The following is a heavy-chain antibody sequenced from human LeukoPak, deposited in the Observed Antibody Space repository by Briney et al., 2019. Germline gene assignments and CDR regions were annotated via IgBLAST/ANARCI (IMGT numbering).Heavy chain of an antibody. J-gene: IGHJ5*01. CDR1: GFTFSNYG. D-gene: IGHD2-2*01. Sequence: GGSLRLSCAASGFTFSNYGMSWVRQAPGKGLEWVSAITGSGGTTYYADSMKGRFTISRDNSKNTLYLQMNSLRAEDTAVYYCAKDRHAPGRYCSSTSCFPFDSWGQGTLVTVSS. CDR2: ITGSGGTT. CDR3: AKDRHAPGRYCSSTSCFPFDS. V-gene: IGHV3-23*01.